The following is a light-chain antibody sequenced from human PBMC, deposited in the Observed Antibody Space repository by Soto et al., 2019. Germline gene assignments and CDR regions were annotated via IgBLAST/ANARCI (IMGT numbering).Light chain of an antibody. Sequence: DIVLTQSPGSLSLSPGERATLSCRASQSISSNFLAWYQQRPGQAPRLLIYGASKRATGIPDRFTGSGSGTDFTLTISRLEPDDFATYYCQQSFTFGPGTKVDIK. CDR3: QQSFT. CDR1: QSISSNF. CDR2: GAS. J-gene: IGKJ3*01. V-gene: IGKV3-20*01.